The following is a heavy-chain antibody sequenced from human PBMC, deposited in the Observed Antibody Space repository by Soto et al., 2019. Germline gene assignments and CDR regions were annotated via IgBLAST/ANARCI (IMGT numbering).Heavy chain of an antibody. CDR2: IFYSGFT. D-gene: IGHD6-13*01. CDR1: GHSISSTNYY. CDR3: ASSNIAAAGFSYYGMDV. J-gene: IGHJ6*02. V-gene: IGHV4-39*07. Sequence: SETLSLTCTVSGHSISSTNYYWGCIRQPPGKGLEWIGSIFYSGFTYDNPSLKSRVTMSVDRSKNQFSLRLSSVTAADTAVYYCASSNIAAAGFSYYGMDVWGRGTTVT.